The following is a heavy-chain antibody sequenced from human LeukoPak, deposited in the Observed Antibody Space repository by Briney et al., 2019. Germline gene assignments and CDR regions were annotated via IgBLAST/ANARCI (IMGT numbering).Heavy chain of an antibody. CDR3: ARGRLPDFGVVIAPYYYYYYMDV. CDR1: GGSFSGYY. V-gene: IGHV4-34*01. Sequence: PSETLSLTCAVYGGSFSGYYWSWIRQPPGKGLEWIGEINHSGSTNYNPSLKSRVTIAVDTSKNQFSLKLSSVTAADTAVYYCARGRLPDFGVVIAPYYYYYYMDVWGKGTTVTASS. J-gene: IGHJ6*03. CDR2: INHSGST. D-gene: IGHD3-3*01.